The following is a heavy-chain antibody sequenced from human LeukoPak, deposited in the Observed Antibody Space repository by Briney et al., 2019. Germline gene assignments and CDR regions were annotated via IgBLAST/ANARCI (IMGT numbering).Heavy chain of an antibody. CDR1: GGSISSAGYY. V-gene: IGHV4-31*03. CDR3: ARSWIQLWLLDY. D-gene: IGHD5-18*01. Sequence: SQTLSLTCTVSGGSISSAGYYWSWIRQHPGKGLEWIGYIYYSGSTYYNPSLKSRVTISVDTSKNQFSLKLSSVTAADTAVYYCARSWIQLWLLDYWGQGTLVTVSS. CDR2: IYYSGST. J-gene: IGHJ4*02.